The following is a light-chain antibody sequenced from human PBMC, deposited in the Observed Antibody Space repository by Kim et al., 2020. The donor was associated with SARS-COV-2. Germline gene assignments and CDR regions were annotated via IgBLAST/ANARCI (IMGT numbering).Light chain of an antibody. V-gene: IGLV3-1*01. CDR3: QAWDSSTGVV. J-gene: IGLJ2*01. Sequence: SYELTQPPSVSVSPGQTASITCSGDKLGDKYACWYQQKPGQSPVLAIYQDSKRPSGIPERFSGSNSGNTAPLTISGTQAMDEADYYCQAWDSSTGVVFGG. CDR1: KLGDKY. CDR2: QDS.